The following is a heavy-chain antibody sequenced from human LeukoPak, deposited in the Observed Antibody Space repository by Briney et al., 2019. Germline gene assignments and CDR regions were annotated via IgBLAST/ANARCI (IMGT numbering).Heavy chain of an antibody. CDR3: ARALRYNWNDLVAFDI. V-gene: IGHV3-21*01. CDR2: ISSSSSYI. Sequence: PGGSLRLSCAASGFTFSSYSMNWVRQAPGKGLEWVSSISSSSSYIYYADSVKGRFTISRDNAKNSLYLQMNSLRAEDTAVYYCARALRYNWNDLVAFDIWGQGTMVTVSS. CDR1: GFTFSSYS. J-gene: IGHJ3*02. D-gene: IGHD1-1*01.